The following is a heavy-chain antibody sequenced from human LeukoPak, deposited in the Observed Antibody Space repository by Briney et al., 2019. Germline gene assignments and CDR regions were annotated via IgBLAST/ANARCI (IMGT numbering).Heavy chain of an antibody. CDR3: ARGLSFAY. D-gene: IGHD3-10*01. J-gene: IGHJ4*02. CDR1: GFTFTTFW. Sequence: GGSLRLSCAASGFTFTTFWMTWVRQAPGKGLEWVANINQDGSEKYFVDSVKGRFTISRDNAQNSLYLQMSSLRAEDTAIYYCARGLSFAYWGQGTLVTVSS. CDR2: INQDGSEK. V-gene: IGHV3-7*01.